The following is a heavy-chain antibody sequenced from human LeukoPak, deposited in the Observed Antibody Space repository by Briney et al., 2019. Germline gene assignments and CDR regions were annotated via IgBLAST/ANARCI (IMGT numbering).Heavy chain of an antibody. CDR1: GFTLSSYA. D-gene: IGHD3-22*01. Sequence: GGSLRLSCAASGFTLSSYAMSWVRQGPGKGLEWVSAISVSGNTYHADSVKGRFTISRDNAKNSLFLQMNSLRAEDTAVYYCARERGYYYGTFDYWGQGTLVTVSS. CDR3: ARERGYYYGTFDY. V-gene: IGHV3-21*01. J-gene: IGHJ4*02. CDR2: ISVSGNT.